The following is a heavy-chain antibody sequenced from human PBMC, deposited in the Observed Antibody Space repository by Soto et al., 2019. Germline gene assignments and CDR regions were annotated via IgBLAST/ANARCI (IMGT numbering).Heavy chain of an antibody. CDR1: GGSISTSNW. Sequence: SETLSLTCAVSGGSISTSNWWSWVRQPPGKGLEWIGEVYRTGSTNYNPSLERRLTISVDKSKNQFSLKLTSVTAADTAVYYCARARATIAAAAIFDCWGQGTLVTVSS. V-gene: IGHV4-4*02. CDR2: VYRTGST. CDR3: ARARATIAAAAIFDC. J-gene: IGHJ4*02. D-gene: IGHD6-13*01.